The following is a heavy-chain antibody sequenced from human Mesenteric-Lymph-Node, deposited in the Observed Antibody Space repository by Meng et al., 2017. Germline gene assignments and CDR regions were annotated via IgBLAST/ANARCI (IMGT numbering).Heavy chain of an antibody. CDR2: IHHSGTM. V-gene: IGHV4-39*07. J-gene: IGHJ5*02. Sequence: SETLSPTFTVPGASISSTSYYWGWARQPPGKGLGWIGCIHHSGTMYYNPSLKSRVTTSVDTSKNKFSLKLNSVTAADTAVYYCAKVGGLAVAGTGNWFDPWGQGTLVTVSS. D-gene: IGHD6-19*01. CDR1: GASISSTSYY. CDR3: AKVGGLAVAGTGNWFDP.